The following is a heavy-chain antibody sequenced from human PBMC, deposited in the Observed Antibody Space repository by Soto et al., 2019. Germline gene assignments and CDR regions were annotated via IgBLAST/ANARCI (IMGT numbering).Heavy chain of an antibody. CDR1: GYTFTSYA. CDR3: TKDLHVDY. Sequence: QVQLVQSGAEVKKPGASVKVSCKASGYTFTSYAMHWVRQAPGQRLEWMGWINAGNGNTKYSQKFQGRVTITRDTSASTAYMELSSMSSQDSPVYYCTKDLHVDYWGQGTLVTVSS. CDR2: INAGNGNT. J-gene: IGHJ4*02. V-gene: IGHV1-3*01.